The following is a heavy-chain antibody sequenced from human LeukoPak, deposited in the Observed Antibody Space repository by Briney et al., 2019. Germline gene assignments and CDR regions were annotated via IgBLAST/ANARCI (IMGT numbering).Heavy chain of an antibody. Sequence: SETLSLTCTVSGGSISSYYWSWIRQPPGKGLEWIGYIYYSGSTDYNPSLKSRVTISVDTSKNQFSLKLSSVTAADTAVYYCARGRSTSDYDFWSGYYTDAFDIWGQGTMVTVSS. CDR2: IYYSGST. CDR1: GGSISSYY. D-gene: IGHD3-3*01. J-gene: IGHJ3*02. V-gene: IGHV4-59*01. CDR3: ARGRSTSDYDFWSGYYTDAFDI.